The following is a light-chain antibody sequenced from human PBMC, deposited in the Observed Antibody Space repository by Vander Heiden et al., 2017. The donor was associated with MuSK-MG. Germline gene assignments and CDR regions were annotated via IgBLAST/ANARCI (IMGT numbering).Light chain of an antibody. J-gene: IGLJ3*02. CDR3: ISYTSSTSLG. CDR2: EVS. CDR1: SSDVGGYNY. V-gene: IGLV2-14*01. Sequence: QSALTQPASVSGSPGQSITISCTGTSSDVGGYNYVSWYQHHPGKAPKLMIYEVSSRPSGVSDRFSGSKSGNTASLTISGLQADDEADYYCISYTSSTSLGFGGGTKVTVL.